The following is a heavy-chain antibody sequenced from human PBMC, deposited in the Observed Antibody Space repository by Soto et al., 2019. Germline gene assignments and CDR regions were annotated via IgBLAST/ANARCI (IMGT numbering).Heavy chain of an antibody. V-gene: IGHV4-59*01. CDR1: GGSISSYY. J-gene: IGHJ3*02. D-gene: IGHD2-21*02. CDR2: IYYSGST. CDR3: ARGTNAVVTGNAFDI. Sequence: SETLSLTCTVTGGSISSYYWSWIRQPPGKGLEWIGYIYYSGSTNYNPSLKSRVTISVDTSKNQFSLKLSSVTAADTAVYYCARGTNAVVTGNAFDIWGQGTMVTV.